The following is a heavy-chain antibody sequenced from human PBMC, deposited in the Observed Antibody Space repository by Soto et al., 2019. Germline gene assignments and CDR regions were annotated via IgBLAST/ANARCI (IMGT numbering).Heavy chain of an antibody. CDR1: GFSFSSYG. D-gene: IGHD6-6*01. CDR3: AKYLSIAARPPDY. J-gene: IGHJ4*02. CDR2: ISYDGSNK. Sequence: GGSLRLSCAASGFSFSSYGMHWVRQAPGKGLEWVAIISYDGSNKNYADSVKGRFTISRDNSKNTLYLQMNGLRTKDTAVYYCAKYLSIAARPPDYWGQGTLVTVSS. V-gene: IGHV3-30*18.